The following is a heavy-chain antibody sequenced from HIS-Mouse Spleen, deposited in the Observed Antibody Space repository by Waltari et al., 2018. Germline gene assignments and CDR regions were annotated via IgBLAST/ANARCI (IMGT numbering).Heavy chain of an antibody. J-gene: IGHJ3*02. CDR2: ISSSSSYI. CDR1: GFTFISYS. D-gene: IGHD7-27*01. CDR3: ARGGNWATYGQAFDI. V-gene: IGHV3-21*01. Sequence: EVQLVESGGGLVKPGGSLRLFCAASGFTFISYSMNWVVLARGKGLEWVSSISSSSSYIYYADSVKGRFTISRDNAKNSLYLQMNSLRAEDTAVYYCARGGNWATYGQAFDIWGQGTMVTVSS.